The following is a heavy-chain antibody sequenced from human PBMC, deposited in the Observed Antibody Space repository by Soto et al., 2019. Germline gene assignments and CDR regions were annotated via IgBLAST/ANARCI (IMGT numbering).Heavy chain of an antibody. CDR1: GFSLTTRGVG. Sequence: QITLKESGPTLVKPTQTLTLTCTFSGFSLTTRGVGVGWIRQPPGKALECLALIYWDDDKRYSPSLQSRLSIPKDTTKNQGVLTMTNAYPVDTATYYCAHIPNYYQYDWFDPWGQGTLVSVSS. D-gene: IGHD3-16*01. CDR2: IYWDDDK. CDR3: AHIPNYYQYDWFDP. V-gene: IGHV2-5*02. J-gene: IGHJ5*02.